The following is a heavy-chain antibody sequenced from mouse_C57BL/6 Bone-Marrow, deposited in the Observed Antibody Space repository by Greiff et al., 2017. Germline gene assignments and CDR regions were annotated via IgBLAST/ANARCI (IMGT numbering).Heavy chain of an antibody. Sequence: EVQRVESGGGLVQPKGSLKLSCAASGFTFNTYAMHWVRQAPGKGLEWVARIRSKSSNYATYYADSVKDRFTISRDDSQSMLYLQMNNLKTEDTAMYYCVREGGRRRYFDYWGQGTTLTVSS. J-gene: IGHJ2*01. CDR2: IRSKSSNYAT. CDR3: VREGGRRRYFDY. V-gene: IGHV10-3*01. CDR1: GFTFNTYA. D-gene: IGHD1-1*01.